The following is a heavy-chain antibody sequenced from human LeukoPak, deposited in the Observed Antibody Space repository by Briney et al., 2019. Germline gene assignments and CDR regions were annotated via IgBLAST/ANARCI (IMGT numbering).Heavy chain of an antibody. D-gene: IGHD3-22*01. J-gene: IGHJ4*02. CDR2: IWYDGSYK. CDR3: ARVNPTSSGFYAY. CDR1: GFTFSTYA. Sequence: GGSLRLSCVASGFTFSTYAMHWVRQAPGKGLEWVAVIWYDGSYKYYADSVKGRFSISRDNSKNTLFLQMNSLIAEDTAVYYCARVNPTSSGFYAYWGQGTPVTVSS. V-gene: IGHV3-33*01.